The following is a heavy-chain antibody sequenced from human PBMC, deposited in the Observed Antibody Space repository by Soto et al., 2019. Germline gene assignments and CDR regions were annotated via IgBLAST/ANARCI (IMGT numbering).Heavy chain of an antibody. J-gene: IGHJ6*02. CDR3: AKDFGSGYDLRGRYYGMDV. D-gene: IGHD5-12*01. Sequence: QVHLVESGGGVVQPGRSLRLSCEASGFTFSSYAMHWVRQAPGKGLEWVAVIRYDGSNKYYADSVKGRFTISRDDSKNTLYVQMNSLRAEDTAMYYCAKDFGSGYDLRGRYYGMDVWGQGTTVIVSS. CDR2: IRYDGSNK. CDR1: GFTFSSYA. V-gene: IGHV3-33*06.